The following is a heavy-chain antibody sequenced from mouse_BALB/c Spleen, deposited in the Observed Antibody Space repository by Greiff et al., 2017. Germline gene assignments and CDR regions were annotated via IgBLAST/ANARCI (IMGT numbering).Heavy chain of an antibody. J-gene: IGHJ2*01. V-gene: IGHV1S135*01. Sequence: EVKLVESGPELVKPGASVKVSCKASGYAFTSYNMYWVKQSHGKSLEWIGYIDPYNGGTSYNQKFKGKATLTVDKSSSTAYMHLNSLTSEDSAVYYCARGSITTAHFDYWGQGTTLTVSS. CDR3: ARGSITTAHFDY. CDR1: GYAFTSYN. D-gene: IGHD1-2*01. CDR2: IDPYNGGT.